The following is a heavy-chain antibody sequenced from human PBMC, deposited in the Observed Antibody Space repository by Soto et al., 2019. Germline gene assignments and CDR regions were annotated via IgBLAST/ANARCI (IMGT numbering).Heavy chain of an antibody. J-gene: IGHJ6*02. D-gene: IGHD6-25*01. CDR1: GFSLSTGGMR. CDR3: ARIPASYGMDV. V-gene: IGHV2-70*04. Sequence: ASGPTLVNPTQTLTLTCTFSGFSLSTGGMRVSWIRQPPGKALEWLARIDWDDDKFYSTSLKTRLTISKDTSKNQVVLTMTNMDPVDTATYYCARIPASYGMDVWGQGTTVTVSS. CDR2: IDWDDDK.